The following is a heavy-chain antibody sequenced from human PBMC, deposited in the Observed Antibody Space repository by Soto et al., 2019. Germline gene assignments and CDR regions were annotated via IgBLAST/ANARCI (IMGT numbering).Heavy chain of an antibody. D-gene: IGHD3-9*01. CDR3: AIGGGDYNYLDY. Sequence: EVQLVESGGGLVQPGGSLRLSCAASGFLFNTYWMFWVRQAPRKGLLWVSRIKSDGSSTNYADSVKGRFTISRDNAKNTLYLKMTILRDEDTAVYYCAIGGGDYNYLDYWGQGILVTVSS. J-gene: IGHJ4*02. CDR2: IKSDGSST. V-gene: IGHV3-74*01. CDR1: GFLFNTYW.